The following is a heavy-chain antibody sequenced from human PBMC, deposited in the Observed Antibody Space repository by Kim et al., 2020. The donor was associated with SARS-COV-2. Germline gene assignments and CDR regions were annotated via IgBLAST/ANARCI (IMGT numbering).Heavy chain of an antibody. V-gene: IGHV4-31*03. D-gene: IGHD3-10*01. CDR1: GGSISSGGYY. J-gene: IGHJ6*02. CDR3: ALQYGSGSYYGPELGSGMDV. CDR2: IYYSGST. Sequence: SETLSLTCTVSGGSISSGGYYWSWIRQHPGKGLEWIGYIYYSGSTYYNPSLKSRVTISVDTSKNQFSLKLSSVTAADTAVYYCALQYGSGSYYGPELGSGMDVWGQGTTVTVSS.